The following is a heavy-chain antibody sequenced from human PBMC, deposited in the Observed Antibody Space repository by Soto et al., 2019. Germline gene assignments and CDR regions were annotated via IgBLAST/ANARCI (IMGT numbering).Heavy chain of an antibody. Sequence: PSETLSLTCTVSGGSISSYYRSWIRQPPGKGLEWIGYIYYSGSTNYNPSLKSRVTISVDTSKNQFSLKLSSVTAADTAVYYCARAPGYSSSWYYYYGMDVWGQGTTVTVSS. CDR2: IYYSGST. CDR3: ARAPGYSSSWYYYYGMDV. D-gene: IGHD6-13*01. CDR1: GGSISSYY. J-gene: IGHJ6*02. V-gene: IGHV4-59*01.